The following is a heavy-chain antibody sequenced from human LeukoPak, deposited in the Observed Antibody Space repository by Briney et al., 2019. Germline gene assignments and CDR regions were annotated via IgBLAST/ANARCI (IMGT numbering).Heavy chain of an antibody. CDR3: ARVGARPSEFDY. V-gene: IGHV3-33*01. D-gene: IGHD6-6*01. Sequence: RSGGSLRLSCATSGFTFSSYGMHWVRQAPGKGLERVAVIWYDGSNKYYADYVKGRFTISRDNSKNTLYLQMNSLRAEDTAVYYCARVGARPSEFDYWGQGTLVTVSS. CDR1: GFTFSSYG. CDR2: IWYDGSNK. J-gene: IGHJ4*02.